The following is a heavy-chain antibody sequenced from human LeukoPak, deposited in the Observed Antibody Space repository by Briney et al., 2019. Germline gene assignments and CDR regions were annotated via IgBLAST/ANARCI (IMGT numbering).Heavy chain of an antibody. J-gene: IGHJ6*04. CDR2: ISSSSSYI. D-gene: IGHD6-19*01. V-gene: IGHV3-21*01. CDR3: ARGAIAVAGRPGDV. Sequence: PGGSLRLSCAASGFTFSSDSMNWVGQAPGRGLEGVSSISSSSSYIYCADSVKAGFTIYRDNDKNSLYLQMNTLRGEDAAVYYCARGAIAVAGRPGDVWGKRPTVTVPS. CDR1: GFTFSSDS.